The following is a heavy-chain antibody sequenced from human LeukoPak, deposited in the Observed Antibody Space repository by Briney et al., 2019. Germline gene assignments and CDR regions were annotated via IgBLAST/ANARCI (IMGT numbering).Heavy chain of an antibody. CDR3: ATNYVWGSYLIYYFDY. D-gene: IGHD3-16*02. V-gene: IGHV1-24*01. CDR1: GYTLTELS. J-gene: IGHJ4*02. CDR2: FDPEDGET. Sequence: ASVKVSCKVSGYTLTELSMHWVRQAPGKGLEWMGGFDPEDGETIYAQKFQGRVTMTEDTSTDTAYMELSSLRSEDTAVYYCATNYVWGSYLIYYFDYWGQGTLVTVSS.